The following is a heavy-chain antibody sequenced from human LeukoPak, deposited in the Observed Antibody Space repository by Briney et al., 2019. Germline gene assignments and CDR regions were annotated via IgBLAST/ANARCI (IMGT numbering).Heavy chain of an antibody. V-gene: IGHV1-46*01. CDR1: GYTFTSNH. CDR3: AKLAASETGEGS. J-gene: IGHJ5*02. D-gene: IGHD6-13*01. Sequence: ASVRISCKASGYTFTSNHIHCVRQAPGQGLEWMGVINPSGDSTSYAQKFQGRVTMTRDTSTSTVYMELSSLRSEDTAIYYCAKLAASETGEGSWGQGTLVTVSS. CDR2: INPSGDST.